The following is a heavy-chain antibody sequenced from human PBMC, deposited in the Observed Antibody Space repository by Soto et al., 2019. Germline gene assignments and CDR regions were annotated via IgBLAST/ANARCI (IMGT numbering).Heavy chain of an antibody. CDR3: ARGLSGWVVYLDY. V-gene: IGHV4-31*03. CDR2: IYYSGST. D-gene: IGHD2-8*02. CDR1: GGSISSSSYY. J-gene: IGHJ4*02. Sequence: PSETLSLTCTVSGGSISSSSYYWGWIRQPPGKGLEWIGYIYYSGSTYYNPSLKSRVTISVDTSKNQFSLKLSSVTAADTAVYYCARGLSGWVVYLDYWGQGTLVTVSS.